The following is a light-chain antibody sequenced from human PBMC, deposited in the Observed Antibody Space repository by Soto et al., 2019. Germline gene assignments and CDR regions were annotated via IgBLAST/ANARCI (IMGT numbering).Light chain of an antibody. CDR3: QQYGSSPPWT. J-gene: IGKJ1*01. Sequence: EIVLTQSPGTLSLSPGERATLSCRAIQSVSSSYLAWYQQTPGQAPRLLIYGASSRATGIPDRFSGSGSGTDFTLTISRLEPEDFAVYYCQQYGSSPPWTFGQGTKVDIK. CDR1: QSVSSSY. CDR2: GAS. V-gene: IGKV3-20*01.